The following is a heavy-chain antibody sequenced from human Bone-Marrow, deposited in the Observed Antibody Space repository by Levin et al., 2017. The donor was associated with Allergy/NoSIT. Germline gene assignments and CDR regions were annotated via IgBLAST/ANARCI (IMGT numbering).Heavy chain of an antibody. CDR2: ISSSSSII. J-gene: IGHJ4*02. D-gene: IGHD1-26*01. Sequence: GESLKISCAASGFTFSSYSMNWVRQAPGKGLEWASYISSSSSIIYYADSVKGRFTISRDNAKNSLYLQMNSLKDEDTAVYYCARDHLREPVWGQGTLVTVSS. CDR1: GFTFSSYS. V-gene: IGHV3-48*02. CDR3: ARDHLREPV.